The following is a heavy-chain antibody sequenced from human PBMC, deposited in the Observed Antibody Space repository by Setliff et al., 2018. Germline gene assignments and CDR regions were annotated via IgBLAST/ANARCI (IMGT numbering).Heavy chain of an antibody. CDR1: GFTFSSYN. Sequence: PGGSLRLSCAASGFTFSSYNMNWVRQAPGKGLEWVSYISSSSSTTYYADSVKGRFTISRDNAKNSLSLQMNSLRAEDTAVFYCARDPNSGSYWNYYYYMDVWGKGTTVTVSS. CDR2: ISSSSSTT. J-gene: IGHJ6*03. D-gene: IGHD1-26*01. CDR3: ARDPNSGSYWNYYYYMDV. V-gene: IGHV3-48*01.